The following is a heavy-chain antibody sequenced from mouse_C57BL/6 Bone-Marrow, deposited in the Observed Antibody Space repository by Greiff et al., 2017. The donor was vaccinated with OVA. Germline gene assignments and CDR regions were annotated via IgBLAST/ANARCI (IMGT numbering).Heavy chain of an antibody. CDR2: IYPRSGNT. J-gene: IGHJ1*03. D-gene: IGHD2-3*01. V-gene: IGHV1-81*01. CDR3: ARRGRWLLLWYFDV. Sequence: QVQLQQSGAELARPGASVKLSCKASGYTFTSYGISWVKQRTGQGLEWIGEIYPRSGNTYYNEKFKGKATLTADKSSSTAYMELRSLTSEDPAVYFCARRGRWLLLWYFDVWGTGTTVTVSS. CDR1: GYTFTSYG.